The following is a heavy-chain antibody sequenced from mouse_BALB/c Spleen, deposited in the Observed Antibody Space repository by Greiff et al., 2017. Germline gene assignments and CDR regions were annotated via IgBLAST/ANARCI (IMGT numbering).Heavy chain of an antibody. CDR3: ARLDDYDVGYYFDY. J-gene: IGHJ2*01. V-gene: IGHV1-55*01. D-gene: IGHD2-4*01. Sequence: VQLQQPGAELVKPGTSVKLSCKASGYNFTSYWINWVKLRPGQGLEWIGDIYPGSGSTNYNEKFKSKATLTVDTSSSTAYMQLSSLASEDSALYYCARLDDYDVGYYFDYWGQGTTLTVSS. CDR2: IYPGSGST. CDR1: GYNFTSYW.